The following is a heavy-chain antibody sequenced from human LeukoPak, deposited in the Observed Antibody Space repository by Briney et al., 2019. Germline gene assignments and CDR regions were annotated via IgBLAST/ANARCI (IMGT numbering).Heavy chain of an antibody. CDR1: GDSISSGGYS. D-gene: IGHD3-10*01. Sequence: SETLSLTCAVSGDSISSGGYSWSWIRQTPGKGLEWIAYIHDSGSTYNNPSLKSRVTISVDTSKNQFSLKLSSVTAADTAVYYCARRPRGGNNWFDPWGQGTLVTVSS. J-gene: IGHJ5*02. CDR2: IHDSGST. V-gene: IGHV4-30-4*07. CDR3: ARRPRGGNNWFDP.